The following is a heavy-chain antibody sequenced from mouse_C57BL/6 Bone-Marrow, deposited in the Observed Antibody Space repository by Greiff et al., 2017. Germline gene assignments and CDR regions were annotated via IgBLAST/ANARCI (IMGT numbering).Heavy chain of an antibody. J-gene: IGHJ2*01. CDR3: ARREALDY. CDR2: IDPSDSYT. CDR1: GYTFTSYW. Sequence: QVQLQQPGAELVRPGTSVKLSCKASGYTFTSYWMHWVKQRPGQGLEWIGVIDPSDSYTNYNQKFKGKATLTVDTSSSTAYMQLSSLTSEDSAVYSCARREALDYWGQGTTLTVSS. V-gene: IGHV1-59*01.